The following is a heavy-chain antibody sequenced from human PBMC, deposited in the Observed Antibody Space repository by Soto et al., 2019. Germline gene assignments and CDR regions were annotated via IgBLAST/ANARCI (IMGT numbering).Heavy chain of an antibody. CDR3: ARAVKQWLVGGDYYYYYMDV. V-gene: IGHV3-11*01. Sequence: QVQLVESGGGLVKPGGSLRLSCEASGFTLSDYYMTWISQAPGKGLEWISYISSSATIIYYADSVKGRFTISRDNAKNSLYLQMNSMRADDTAVYYCARAVKQWLVGGDYYYYYMDVWGKGTTVTVSS. D-gene: IGHD6-19*01. CDR2: ISSSATII. CDR1: GFTLSDYY. J-gene: IGHJ6*03.